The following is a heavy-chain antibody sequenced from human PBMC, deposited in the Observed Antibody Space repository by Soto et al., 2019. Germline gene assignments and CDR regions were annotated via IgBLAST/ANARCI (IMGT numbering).Heavy chain of an antibody. CDR1: GLTFSSYW. Sequence: GGSLRLSCAASGLTFSSYWMSWVRQAPGKGLEWVANIKVDGGEKYYVDSVRGRFTISRDNAKNSLYLQMNSLRAEDTAVYYCARHPAGTTSKSYYGMDVWGPGTSVTVSS. CDR2: IKVDGGEK. J-gene: IGHJ6*02. V-gene: IGHV3-7*01. CDR3: ARHPAGTTSKSYYGMDV. D-gene: IGHD1-1*01.